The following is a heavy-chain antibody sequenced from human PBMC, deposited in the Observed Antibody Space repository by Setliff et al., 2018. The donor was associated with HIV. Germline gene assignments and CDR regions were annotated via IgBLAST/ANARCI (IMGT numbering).Heavy chain of an antibody. D-gene: IGHD2-21*01. CDR3: ARDPVSDNSATPYYFDY. CDR2: IIPIFGTA. Sequence: SVKVSCKASGVTFSTYAISWVRQAPGQGLEWMGGIIPIFGTANYDQRFQGRVTITADETTSTAYMELSSLRSEDTAVYFCARDPVSDNSATPYYFDYWGQGTLVTVSS. CDR1: GVTFSTYA. V-gene: IGHV1-69*13. J-gene: IGHJ4*02.